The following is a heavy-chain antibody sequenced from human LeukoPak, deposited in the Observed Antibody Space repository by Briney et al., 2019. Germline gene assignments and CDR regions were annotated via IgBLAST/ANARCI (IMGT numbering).Heavy chain of an antibody. CDR3: TSGYLGIDY. Sequence: PGGSLRLSCAASGFSFSSYSMHWVRHVPGKGLVWVSRINSDGSSTIYADSVKGRFTISRDNAKNTLYLQMNSLRAEDTALYYCTSGYLGIDYWGQGTLVTVSS. V-gene: IGHV3-74*01. J-gene: IGHJ4*02. CDR2: INSDGSST. D-gene: IGHD7-27*01. CDR1: GFSFSSYS.